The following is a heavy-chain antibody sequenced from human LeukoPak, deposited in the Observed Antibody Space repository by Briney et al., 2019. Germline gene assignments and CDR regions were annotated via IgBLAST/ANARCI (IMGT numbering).Heavy chain of an antibody. D-gene: IGHD3-22*01. CDR3: ARGAGDYYDSSGYYYFDY. Sequence: ASVKVSCKASGYTFTSYYMHWVRQAPGQGLEWMGIINPSGSSTSYAQKFQGRVTMTRDTSTSTVYMELSSLRSEDTAVYYCARGAGDYYDSSGYYYFDYWGQGTLVTVSS. V-gene: IGHV1-46*01. J-gene: IGHJ4*02. CDR2: INPSGSST. CDR1: GYTFTSYY.